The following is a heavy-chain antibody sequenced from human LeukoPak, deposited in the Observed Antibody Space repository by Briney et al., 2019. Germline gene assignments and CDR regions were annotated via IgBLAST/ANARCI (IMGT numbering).Heavy chain of an antibody. CDR3: ARDRKDCSGGSCVSDWFDP. Sequence: GASVKVSCKASGYTFTSYYMHWVRQAPGQGLEWMGIINPSGGSTSYAQKFQGRVTMTRDTSTSTGYMELSSLRSEDTAVYYGARDRKDCSGGSCVSDWFDPWGQGTLVTVSS. D-gene: IGHD2-15*01. V-gene: IGHV1-46*01. CDR2: INPSGGST. CDR1: GYTFTSYY. J-gene: IGHJ5*02.